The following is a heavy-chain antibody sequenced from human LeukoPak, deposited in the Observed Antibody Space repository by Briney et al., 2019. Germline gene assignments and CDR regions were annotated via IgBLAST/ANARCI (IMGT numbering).Heavy chain of an antibody. D-gene: IGHD5-12*01. V-gene: IGHV3-30*18. CDR2: ISYDGSTK. Sequence: GRSQRLSCAASGFTFRNYGMLWVRQAPGRGLEWVALISYDGSTKYYADSVKGRFTISRDNSKNTIYLQMNSLRVEDTAVYYCAKEGYSGYYCFDHWGQGTPVTVSS. CDR1: GFTFRNYG. CDR3: AKEGYSGYYCFDH. J-gene: IGHJ4*02.